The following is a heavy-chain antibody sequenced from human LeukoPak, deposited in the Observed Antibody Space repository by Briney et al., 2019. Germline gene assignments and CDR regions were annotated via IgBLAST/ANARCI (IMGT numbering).Heavy chain of an antibody. CDR1: GFTFSSYA. D-gene: IGHD6-13*01. CDR2: ISGSDGST. Sequence: SGGSLRLSCAASGFTFSSYAMSWVRQAPGKGLEWVSAISGSDGSTYYADSVKGRFTISRDNSKNTLYLQMNSLRPEDTAVYYGPKVKGSSSWSSLDYWGQGTLVTVSS. J-gene: IGHJ4*02. V-gene: IGHV3-23*01. CDR3: PKVKGSSSWSSLDY.